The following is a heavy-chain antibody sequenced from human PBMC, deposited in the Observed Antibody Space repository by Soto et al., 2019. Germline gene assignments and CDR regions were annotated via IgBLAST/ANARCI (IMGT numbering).Heavy chain of an antibody. CDR3: ARPLRDRNFYHVLAV. CDR2: IIPMFGTP. V-gene: IGHV1-69*01. Sequence: QVQLVQSGAELKKPGSSVKVSCKASGGTFSKYAISWVRQAPGQGLEWLGGIIPMFGTPNYAQKFQGRVTISADESTTTAYPELSSLRFADTGVYFCARPLRDRNFYHVLAVWGQGTTVTVSS. D-gene: IGHD3-22*01. J-gene: IGHJ6*02. CDR1: GGTFSKYA.